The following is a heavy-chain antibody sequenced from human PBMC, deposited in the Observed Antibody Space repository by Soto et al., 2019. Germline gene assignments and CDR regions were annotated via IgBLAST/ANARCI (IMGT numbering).Heavy chain of an antibody. V-gene: IGHV1-3*01. CDR1: GYTFTSYA. CDR2: INAGNGNT. Sequence: ASVKVSCKASGYTFTSYAMHWVRQAPGQRLEWMGWINAGNGNTKYSQKFQGRVTITRDTSASTAYMELSSLRSEDTAVYYCARSYGSGSYYNWYYFDYWGQGTLVTVSS. J-gene: IGHJ4*02. CDR3: ARSYGSGSYYNWYYFDY. D-gene: IGHD3-10*01.